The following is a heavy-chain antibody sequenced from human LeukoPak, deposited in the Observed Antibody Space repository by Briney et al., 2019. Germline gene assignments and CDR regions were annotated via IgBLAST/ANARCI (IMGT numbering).Heavy chain of an antibody. CDR1: GFTFRSHN. J-gene: IGHJ4*02. Sequence: PGGSLRLSCAASGFTFRSHNMNWVRQAPGKGLEWVAYISSTSGTIYYADSVKGRSTISRDNAKSSLFLQMHSLRAEDTAVYFCSRARCCLNSCSFDFWGQGTLV. V-gene: IGHV3-48*04. CDR3: SRARCCLNSCSFDF. D-gene: IGHD2-21*01. CDR2: ISSTSGTI.